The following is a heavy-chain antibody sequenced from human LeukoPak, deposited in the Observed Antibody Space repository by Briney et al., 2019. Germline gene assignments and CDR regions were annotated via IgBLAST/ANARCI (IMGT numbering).Heavy chain of an antibody. CDR1: GFTFSNYA. V-gene: IGHV3-23*01. D-gene: IGHD1-26*01. CDR3: AKDAVGATAYYFDY. J-gene: IGHJ4*02. CDR2: ISSSGDT. Sequence: GGSLRLSCAASGFTFSNYAMTWVRQAPGKGLEWVSAISSSGDTYYADSVKGRFTISRDNSKNTLYLQMNSLRADDTAVYFCAKDAVGATAYYFDYWGQGTLVTVSS.